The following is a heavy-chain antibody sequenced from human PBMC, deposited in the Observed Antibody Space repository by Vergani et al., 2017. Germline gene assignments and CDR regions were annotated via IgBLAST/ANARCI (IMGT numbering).Heavy chain of an antibody. CDR3: ARDQWLAFDY. J-gene: IGHJ4*02. Sequence: VQLLESGGGLVQPGGSLRLSCAASGFTFSSYAMHWVRQAPGKGLEWVAVISYDGSNKYYADSVKGRFTISRDNSKNTLYLQMNSLRAEDTAVYYCARDQWLAFDYWGQGTLVTVSS. D-gene: IGHD6-19*01. CDR1: GFTFSSYA. CDR2: ISYDGSNK. V-gene: IGHV3-30-3*01.